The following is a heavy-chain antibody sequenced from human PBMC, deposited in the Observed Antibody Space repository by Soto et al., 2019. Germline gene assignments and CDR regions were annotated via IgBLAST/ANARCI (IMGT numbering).Heavy chain of an antibody. CDR2: IWYDGSNK. CDR1: GFTFSSYG. D-gene: IGHD3-3*01. V-gene: IGHV3-33*01. CDR3: ARDYYDFWSGPPIAFDI. Sequence: PGGSLRLSCAASGFTFSSYGMHWVRQAPGKGLEWVAVIWYDGSNKYYADSVKGRFTISRDNSKNTLYLQMNSLRAEDTAVYYCARDYYDFWSGPPIAFDIWGQGTMVTVSS. J-gene: IGHJ3*02.